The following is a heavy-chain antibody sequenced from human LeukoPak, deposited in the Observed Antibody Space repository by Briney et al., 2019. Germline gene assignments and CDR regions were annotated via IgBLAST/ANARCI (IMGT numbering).Heavy chain of an antibody. Sequence: PSETLSLTCTVSGGSISSYYRSWIRQPPGKGLEWVGYIYYSGSTNYNPSLKSRVTISVDTSKNQFSLKLSSVTAADTAVYYCARANCSGGSCYSDYWGQGTLVTVSS. CDR2: IYYSGST. J-gene: IGHJ4*02. CDR3: ARANCSGGSCYSDY. CDR1: GGSISSYY. D-gene: IGHD2-15*01. V-gene: IGHV4-59*01.